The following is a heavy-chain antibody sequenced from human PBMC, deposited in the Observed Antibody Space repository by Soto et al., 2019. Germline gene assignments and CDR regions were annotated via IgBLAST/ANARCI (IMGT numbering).Heavy chain of an antibody. CDR3: ARDGHRGPSDAFDV. D-gene: IGHD3-10*01. J-gene: IGHJ3*01. Sequence: GGSLRLSCTASGFSSSNYEMNWIRQAPGKGLEWVSHISTTGTSPYYADSVRGRFTVSRDTANNSIYLQMKSLRAEDTALYYCARDGHRGPSDAFDVWGQGTMVTVSS. CDR2: ISTTGTSP. V-gene: IGHV3-48*03. CDR1: GFSSSNYE.